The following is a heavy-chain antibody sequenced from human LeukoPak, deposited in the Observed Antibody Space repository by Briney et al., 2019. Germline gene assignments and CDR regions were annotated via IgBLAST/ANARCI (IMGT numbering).Heavy chain of an antibody. CDR2: INPNSGGT. Sequence: ASVKVSCKASGYTFTGYYMHWVRQAPGQGLEWMGWINPNSGGTNYAQKFQGRVTMTRDTSIGTAYMELSRLRSDDTAVYYCARDAEDYDSSDKTSDYWGQGTLVTVSS. J-gene: IGHJ4*02. V-gene: IGHV1-2*02. D-gene: IGHD3-22*01. CDR1: GYTFTGYY. CDR3: ARDAEDYDSSDKTSDY.